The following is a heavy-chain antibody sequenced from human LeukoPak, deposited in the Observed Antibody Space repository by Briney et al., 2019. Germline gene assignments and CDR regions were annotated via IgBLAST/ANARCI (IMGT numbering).Heavy chain of an antibody. CDR3: APGGDANWFDP. V-gene: IGHV4-38-2*02. CDR2: IYHSGST. Sequence: SETLSLTCTVSGYSISSGYYWGWIRQPPGKGLEWIGSIYHSGSTYYNPSLKSRVTISVDTSKNQFSLKLSSVTAADTAVYYCAPGGDANWFDPWGQGTLVTVSS. CDR1: GYSISSGYY. D-gene: IGHD2-21*02. J-gene: IGHJ5*02.